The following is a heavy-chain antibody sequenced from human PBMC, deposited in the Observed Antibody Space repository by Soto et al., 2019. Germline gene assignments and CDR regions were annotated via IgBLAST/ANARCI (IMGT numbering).Heavy chain of an antibody. CDR3: ATGVIWIGYFTVDS. CDR1: GGNFGNSA. D-gene: IGHD3-3*01. V-gene: IGHV1-69*13. CDR2: FIPVYRTL. J-gene: IGHJ4*02. Sequence: SVKVSCKASGGNFGNSAINWVRQTPGQGLEWLGGFIPVYRTLNYAQKFQGRVTITADESTGTAYMTLSSLASNDTAVYYCATGVIWIGYFTVDSWGQGTQVTVSS.